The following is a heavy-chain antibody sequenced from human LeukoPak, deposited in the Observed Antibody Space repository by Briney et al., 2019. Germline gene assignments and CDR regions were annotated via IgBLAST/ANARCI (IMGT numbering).Heavy chain of an antibody. Sequence: SVTVSCKTSGYTFTSYGINWVRQAPGQGLEWMGGIIPIFGTANYAQKFQGRVTITADESTSTAYMELSSLRSEDTAVYYCARGWTRIVMQGGYPPTILNWFDPWGQGTLVTVSS. D-gene: IGHD5-12*01. J-gene: IGHJ5*02. CDR1: GYTFTSYG. CDR3: ARGWTRIVMQGGYPPTILNWFDP. CDR2: IIPIFGTA. V-gene: IGHV1-69*13.